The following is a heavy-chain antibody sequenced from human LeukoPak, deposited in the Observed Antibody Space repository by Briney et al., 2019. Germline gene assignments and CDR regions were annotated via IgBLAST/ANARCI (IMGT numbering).Heavy chain of an antibody. CDR2: IYYSGST. Sequence: SETLSLTCTVSGGSISSSSYYWGRIRQPPGKGLEWIGSIYYSGSTYYNPSPKSRITISVDTSKNQFSLKLSSVTAADTAVYYFARGGQWLDPMGAFDIWGQGTMVTVSS. CDR3: ARGGQWLDPMGAFDI. J-gene: IGHJ3*02. D-gene: IGHD6-19*01. CDR1: GGSISSSSYY. V-gene: IGHV4-39*07.